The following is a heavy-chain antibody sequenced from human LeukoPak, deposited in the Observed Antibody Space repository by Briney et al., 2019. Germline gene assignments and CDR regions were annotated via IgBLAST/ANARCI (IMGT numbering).Heavy chain of an antibody. CDR1: GYTFTGYY. CDR2: INPNSGGT. Sequence: ASVKVSCKASGYTFTGYYMHWVRQAPGQGLEWMGWINPNSGGTNYAQKFQGRVTMTRDTSISTAYVELSRLRSDDTAVYYCARGTVSSSPAFYYYGMDVWGQGTTVTVSS. V-gene: IGHV1-2*02. D-gene: IGHD6-13*01. CDR3: ARGTVSSSPAFYYYGMDV. J-gene: IGHJ6*02.